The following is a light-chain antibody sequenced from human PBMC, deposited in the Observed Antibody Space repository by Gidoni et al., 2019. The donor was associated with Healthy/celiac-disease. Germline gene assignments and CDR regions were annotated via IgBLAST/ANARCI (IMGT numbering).Light chain of an antibody. J-gene: IGLJ2*01. Sequence: QSALTQPPSASGSPGQSVTISCTGTSSDVGGYNYVSWYQQHPGKAPKLMIYEVSKRPSGVPDRFSGSKSGNTASLTVSGLQAEDEADYYCSSYAGSNNFQVVFGGGTKADRP. CDR3: SSYAGSNNFQVV. V-gene: IGLV2-8*01. CDR2: EVS. CDR1: SSDVGGYNY.